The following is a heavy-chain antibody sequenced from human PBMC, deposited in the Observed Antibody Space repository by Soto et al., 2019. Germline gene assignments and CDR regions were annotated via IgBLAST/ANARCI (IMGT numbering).Heavy chain of an antibody. CDR1: GFSLSSSGVG. D-gene: IGHD3-16*02. CDR2: IYWDDDK. V-gene: IGHV2-5*02. J-gene: IGHJ4*02. CDR3: AHESNILTFGGIIVRSNY. Sequence: QITLKESGPPLVNPTQTLTLTCTFSGFSLSSSGVGVGWFRQPPGKALEWLALIYWDDDKRYSTSLKTRLAITKDTSKNQVVLTLTNMDPVDTATYYCAHESNILTFGGIIVRSNYWGQGILVTVSS.